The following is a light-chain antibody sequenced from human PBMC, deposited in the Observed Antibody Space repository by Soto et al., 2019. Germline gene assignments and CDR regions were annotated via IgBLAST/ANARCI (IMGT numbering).Light chain of an antibody. CDR1: SSDVGAYKY. Sequence: QSVLTQPPSASGSPGQSVTISCTGTSSDVGAYKYVSWYQQYPGKAPKLMIYAVTQRPSGVPDRFSGSKSCNTASLTVSGIQAEDEADYYCTSYVGNDIWVFGGGTKLTVL. J-gene: IGLJ3*02. CDR2: AVT. V-gene: IGLV2-8*01. CDR3: TSYVGNDIWV.